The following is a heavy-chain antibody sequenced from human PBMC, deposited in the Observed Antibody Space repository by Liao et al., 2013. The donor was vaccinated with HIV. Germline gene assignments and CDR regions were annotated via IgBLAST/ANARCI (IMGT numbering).Heavy chain of an antibody. V-gene: IGHV4-61*02. D-gene: IGHD3-16*02. J-gene: IGHJ6*03. CDR2: VYTNGRT. Sequence: QVQLQESGPGLVKPSQTLSLTCSVFGASVSSGPYHWTWIRQPAGNRLEWIGRVYTNGRTSYNPSLQGRLSMSIDTSTNQFSLHLTSVTAADTALYYCARESVVISDLPSYYSYYMDVWGERTTVIVSS. CDR1: GASVSSGPYH. CDR3: ARESVVISDLPSYYSYYMDV.